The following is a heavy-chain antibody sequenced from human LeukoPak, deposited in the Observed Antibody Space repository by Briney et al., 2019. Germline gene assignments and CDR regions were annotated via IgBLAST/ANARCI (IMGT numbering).Heavy chain of an antibody. CDR3: ARDTYDFWSAVDAFDI. D-gene: IGHD3-3*01. CDR1: GYTFTTSY. Sequence: GASVKVSCKASGYTFTTSYMHWVRQAPGQGLEWMGGIIPIFGTANYAQKFQGRVTITADESTSTAYMELSSLRSEDTAVYYCARDTYDFWSAVDAFDIWGQGTMVTVSS. CDR2: IIPIFGTA. J-gene: IGHJ3*02. V-gene: IGHV1-69*13.